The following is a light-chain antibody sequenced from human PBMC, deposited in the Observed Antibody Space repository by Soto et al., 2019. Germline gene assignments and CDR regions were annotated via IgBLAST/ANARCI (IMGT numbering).Light chain of an antibody. CDR2: GAS. CDR1: QSISSN. CDR3: QQYNNWPFT. V-gene: IGKV3-15*01. J-gene: IGKJ3*01. Sequence: EIVMKQSPATLPVSPGERATLSCRASQSISSNLAWYQQKPGQAPRLLIYGASTRATGIPATFSGSGSGTEFTLTISSLQSEDFAVYYCQQYNNWPFTFGPGTKVDIK.